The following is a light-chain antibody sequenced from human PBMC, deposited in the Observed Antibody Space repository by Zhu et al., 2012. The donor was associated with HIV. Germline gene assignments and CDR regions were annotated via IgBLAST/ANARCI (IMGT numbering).Light chain of an antibody. CDR1: RSVYKF. CDR3: QQLNSFPLT. Sequence: DIQMTQSPSTLSASIGDRVTITCRASRSVYKFLAWYQLKPENAPKLLIYAASTLQIGVPSRFRASGSGAEFTLTITSLQPEDFAIYYCQQLNSFPLTFGGGTKVEIK. J-gene: IGKJ4*01. V-gene: IGKV1-5*01. CDR2: AAS.